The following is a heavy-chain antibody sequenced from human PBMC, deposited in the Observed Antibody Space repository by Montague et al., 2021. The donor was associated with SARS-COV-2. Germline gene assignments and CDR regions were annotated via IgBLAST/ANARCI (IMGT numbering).Heavy chain of an antibody. CDR3: ARGSSFVTIFGVVITEPLFDY. CDR2: INHSGST. V-gene: IGHV4-34*01. D-gene: IGHD3-3*01. CDR1: GGSFSGYY. J-gene: IGHJ4*02. Sequence: SETLSLTCAVYGGSFSGYYWSWIRQPPGKGLEWIGEINHSGSTNYNPSLKSRVTISVDTSKNQFSLKLSSVTAADTAVYYCARGSSFVTIFGVVITEPLFDYWGQGTLVTVSS.